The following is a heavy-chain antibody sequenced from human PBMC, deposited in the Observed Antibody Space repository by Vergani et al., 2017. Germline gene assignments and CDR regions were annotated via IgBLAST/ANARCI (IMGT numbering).Heavy chain of an antibody. CDR3: AKDQSLFGSSTSCYTGAIDR. D-gene: IGHD2-2*02. J-gene: IGHJ3*02. Sequence: EVQLVESGGGLVQPGGSLRLPCAASEFTFSNYAMLWVRQAPGKGLEWVSGISWNSGSIGYADSVKGRFTISRDNAKNSLYLRMNSLRAEDTALYYCAKDQSLFGSSTSCYTGAIDRWSQGRMVTV. V-gene: IGHV3-9*01. CDR2: ISWNSGSI. CDR1: EFTFSNYA.